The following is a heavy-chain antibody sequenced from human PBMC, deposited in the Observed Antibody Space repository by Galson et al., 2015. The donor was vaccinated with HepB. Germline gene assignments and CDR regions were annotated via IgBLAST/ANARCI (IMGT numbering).Heavy chain of an antibody. CDR1: GFTFSDYY. CDR3: ARVADADYGDHSHFDY. CDR2: ISSSTTYT. D-gene: IGHD4-17*01. J-gene: IGHJ4*02. Sequence: SLRLSCAASGFTFSDYYMSWIRQAPGKGLEWLSYISSSTTYTNYAGSVKGRFTISRDNAKNSLFLQINSLRAEDTAVYYCARVADADYGDHSHFDYWGQGTLVTVSS. V-gene: IGHV3-11*06.